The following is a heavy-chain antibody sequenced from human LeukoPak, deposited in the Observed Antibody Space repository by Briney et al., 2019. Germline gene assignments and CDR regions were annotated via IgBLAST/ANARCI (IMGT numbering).Heavy chain of an antibody. Sequence: PSETLSLTCTVSGGSISSYYWSWIRQPPGKGLEWIGCVYYSGSANYNPFLKGRVTISLDTSKKQSSLKLSSVTAADTAVYYCARHLQMGLDAFDIWGQGTMVTVSS. D-gene: IGHD1-1*01. CDR3: ARHLQMGLDAFDI. J-gene: IGHJ3*02. CDR1: GGSISSYY. V-gene: IGHV4-59*08. CDR2: VYYSGSA.